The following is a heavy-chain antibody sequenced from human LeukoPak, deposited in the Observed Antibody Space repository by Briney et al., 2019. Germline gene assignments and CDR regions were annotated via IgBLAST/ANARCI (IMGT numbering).Heavy chain of an antibody. CDR3: ARAPPQRYCSSTSCRGYWFDP. Sequence: VASVKVSCKASGYTFTGYYMHWVRQAPGQGLEWMGWINPNSGGTNYAQKFRGRVTMTRDTSISTAYMELSRLRSDDTAVYYCARAPPQRYCSSTSCRGYWFDPWGQGTLVTVSS. CDR2: INPNSGGT. CDR1: GYTFTGYY. V-gene: IGHV1-2*02. D-gene: IGHD2-2*01. J-gene: IGHJ5*02.